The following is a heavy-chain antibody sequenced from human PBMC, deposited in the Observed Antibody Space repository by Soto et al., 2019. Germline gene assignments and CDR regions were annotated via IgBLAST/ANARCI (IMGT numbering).Heavy chain of an antibody. CDR2: INPSGGST. D-gene: IGHD2-2*01. CDR3: GRGDIVVVPAAIWFTGLNNFDY. J-gene: IGHJ4*02. V-gene: IGHV1-46*01. Sequence: ASVKVSCKASGYTFTSYYMHWVRQAPGQGLEWMGIINPSGGSTSYAQKFQGRVTMTRDTSTSTVYMELSSLRSEDTAVYYCGRGDIVVVPAAIWFTGLNNFDYWGQGTLDTVSS. CDR1: GYTFTSYY.